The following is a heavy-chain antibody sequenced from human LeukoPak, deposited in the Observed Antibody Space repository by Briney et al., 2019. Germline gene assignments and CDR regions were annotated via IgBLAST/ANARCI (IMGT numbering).Heavy chain of an antibody. CDR2: ISETI. D-gene: IGHD3-16*01. CDR1: GFVFSRDN. Sequence: GGSLRLSCIASGFVFSRDNMNWVRQAPGKGLEWVGHISETIYYADSVQGRFTISRDNAKNSLYLQMSNLRVDDTAMYYCVREVGRPKTFYFDSWGRGTPVTVSS. CDR3: VREVGRPKTFYFDS. V-gene: IGHV3-48*04. J-gene: IGHJ4*02.